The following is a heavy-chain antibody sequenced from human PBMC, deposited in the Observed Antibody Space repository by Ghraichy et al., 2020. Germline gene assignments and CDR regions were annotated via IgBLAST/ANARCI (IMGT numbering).Heavy chain of an antibody. CDR3: ARQTISGSGGDFDY. CDR1: GGSISSSSYY. J-gene: IGHJ4*02. V-gene: IGHV4-39*01. CDR2: IYYSGST. Sequence: SETLSLTCTVSGGSISSSSYYWGWIRQPPGKGLEWIGSIYYSGSTYYNPSLKSRVTISVDTSKNQFSLKLSSVTAADTAVYYCARQTISGSGGDFDYWGQGTLVTVSS. D-gene: IGHD5-12*01.